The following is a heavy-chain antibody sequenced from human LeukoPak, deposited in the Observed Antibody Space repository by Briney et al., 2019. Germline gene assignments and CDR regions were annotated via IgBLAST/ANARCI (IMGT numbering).Heavy chain of an antibody. V-gene: IGHV4-59*01. CDR3: ARGGSYSYGYPLEY. CDR2: IYYSGST. J-gene: IGHJ4*02. Sequence: ETLSLTCTVPGGSISSYYGSWIRQPPGKGLGWIGHIYYSGSTNYNPSLKSRVTISVDTSKQQFSLKLSSVTAADTAVYYCARGGSYSYGYPLEYWGQGTLVTVSS. D-gene: IGHD5-18*01. CDR1: GGSISSYY.